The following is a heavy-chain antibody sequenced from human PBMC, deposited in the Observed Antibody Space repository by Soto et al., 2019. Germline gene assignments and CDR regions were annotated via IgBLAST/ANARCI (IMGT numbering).Heavy chain of an antibody. Sequence: QVQLVQSGAEVKKPGSSVKVSCKASGGTFSSYAISWVRQAPGQGLEWMGGIIPIFRTPDYAQKFQGRVTITADESPSTAYMELSSLRSEDTAVYYCARDKDRPRLGGNYYYIMDVWGQGTTVTVS. D-gene: IGHD5-12*01. V-gene: IGHV1-69*12. CDR2: IIPIFRTP. CDR3: ARDKDRPRLGGNYYYIMDV. CDR1: GGTFSSYA. J-gene: IGHJ6*02.